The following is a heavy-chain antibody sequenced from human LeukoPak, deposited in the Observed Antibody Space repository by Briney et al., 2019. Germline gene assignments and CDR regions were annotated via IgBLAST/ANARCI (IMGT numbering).Heavy chain of an antibody. V-gene: IGHV4-4*07. CDR2: IYTSGST. CDR3: ARYSSSWSFDY. Sequence: SETLSLTCTVPGGSISSYYWSWIRQPAGKGLESIGRIYTSGSTNYNPSLKSRVTMSVDTSKNQYSLKLSSVTAADTAVYYCARYSSSWSFDYWGQGTLVTVSS. D-gene: IGHD6-13*01. J-gene: IGHJ4*02. CDR1: GGSISSYY.